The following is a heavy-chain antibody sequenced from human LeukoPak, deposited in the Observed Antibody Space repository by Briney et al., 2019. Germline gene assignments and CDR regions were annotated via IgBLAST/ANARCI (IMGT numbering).Heavy chain of an antibody. CDR3: ARDGGGDY. V-gene: IGHV3-7*01. D-gene: IGHD3-16*01. CDR2: IKQDETEK. Sequence: PGGSLRLSCTASGFTFSNFWMGWVRQAPGKGLEWVANIKQDETEKFYLGSVKGRFTISRDNAKNSLFLQMNSLRAEDTAVYYCARDGGGDYWGQGTLVTVSS. CDR1: GFTFSNFW. J-gene: IGHJ4*02.